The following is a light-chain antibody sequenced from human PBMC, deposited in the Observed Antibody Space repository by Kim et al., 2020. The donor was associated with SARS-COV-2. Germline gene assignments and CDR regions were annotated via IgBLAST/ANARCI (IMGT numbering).Light chain of an antibody. J-gene: IGKJ4*01. V-gene: IGKV1-39*01. CDR3: QQTYITPLT. Sequence: AAVGDRVTITCRASQTMSSYLNLYQQKPGNAPKVLIYAATSLQSGVPSRFSARGTGTDFTLTISSLQAEDFATYYCQQTYITPLTFGGGTKVDIK. CDR1: QTMSSY. CDR2: AAT.